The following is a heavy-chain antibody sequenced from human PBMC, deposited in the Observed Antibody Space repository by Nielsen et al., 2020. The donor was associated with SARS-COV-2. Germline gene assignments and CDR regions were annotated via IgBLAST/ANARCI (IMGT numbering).Heavy chain of an antibody. V-gene: IGHV1-46*02. J-gene: IGHJ4*02. D-gene: IGHD6-19*01. CDR2: INPSGGST. Sequence: ASVKVSCKASGYTFNTYYIYWVRQAPGQGLEWMGRINPSGGSTRYAQKFQGRVTMTRDTSTSTVYMELSSLRPEDTAVFYCARDKTGSSGWLGDWGLGTLVTVSS. CDR1: GYTFNTYY. CDR3: ARDKTGSSGWLGD.